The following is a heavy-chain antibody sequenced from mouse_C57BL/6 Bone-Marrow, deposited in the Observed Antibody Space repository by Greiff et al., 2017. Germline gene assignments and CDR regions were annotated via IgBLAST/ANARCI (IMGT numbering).Heavy chain of an antibody. CDR1: GFNIKDYY. V-gene: IGHV14-2*01. D-gene: IGHD1-1*01. CDR2: IDPEDGET. Sequence: VQLQQSGAELVKPAASVKLSCTASGFNIKDYYMHWVKQRTEQGLEWIGRIDPEDGETKYAPNFQGKATITADTSSNTAYLQLSSLTSEDTAVYYCARRGTTVVSYFDYWGQGTTLTVSS. J-gene: IGHJ2*01. CDR3: ARRGTTVVSYFDY.